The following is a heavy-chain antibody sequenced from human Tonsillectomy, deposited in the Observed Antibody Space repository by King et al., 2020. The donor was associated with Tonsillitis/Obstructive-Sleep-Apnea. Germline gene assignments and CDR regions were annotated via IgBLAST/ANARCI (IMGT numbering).Heavy chain of an antibody. CDR2: INPSSGIT. D-gene: IGHD2-15*01. CDR1: GYTFTRNY. V-gene: IGHV1-46*01. Sequence: QLVQSGAEVKKPGASVKVSCKASGYTFTRNYLHWVRQAPGQGLEWMGIINPSSGITTYAQKFQVRVTMTRDTSTSTVNMELSSLRSEDTAVYYCVRDDKDGRYFDYWGQGSLVTVSS. J-gene: IGHJ4*02. CDR3: VRDDKDGRYFDY.